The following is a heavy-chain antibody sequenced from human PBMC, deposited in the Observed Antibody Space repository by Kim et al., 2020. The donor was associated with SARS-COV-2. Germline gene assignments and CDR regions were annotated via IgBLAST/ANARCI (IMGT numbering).Heavy chain of an antibody. V-gene: IGHV3-33*01. CDR2: K. CDR3: AREGNWKFDLDY. J-gene: IGHJ4*02. Sequence: KKNADPVKGRFTISRDNSKNTLYLQMNSRRAEDTAVDYCAREGNWKFDLDYWGQGTLVTVSS. D-gene: IGHD1-20*01.